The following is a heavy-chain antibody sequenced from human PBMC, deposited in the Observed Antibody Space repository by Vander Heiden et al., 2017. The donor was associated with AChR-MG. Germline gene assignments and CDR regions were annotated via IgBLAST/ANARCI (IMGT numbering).Heavy chain of an antibody. CDR1: GGSISSSSYY. D-gene: IGHD6-19*01. V-gene: IGHV4-39*01. Sequence: QLQLQESGPGLVKPSETLSLTCTVSGGSISSSSYYWGWIRQPPGKGLEWIGSIYYSGSTYYNPSLKSRVTISVDTSKNQFSLKLSSVTAADTAVYYCARLPGPRGFRHIAVDTYYYYYYMDVWGKGTTVTVSS. J-gene: IGHJ6*03. CDR3: ARLPGPRGFRHIAVDTYYYYYYMDV. CDR2: IYYSGST.